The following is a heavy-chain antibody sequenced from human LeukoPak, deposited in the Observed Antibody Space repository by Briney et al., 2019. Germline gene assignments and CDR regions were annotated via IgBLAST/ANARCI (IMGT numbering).Heavy chain of an antibody. CDR2: IIPIFGTA. Sequence: GASVKVSCKASGGTFSSYAISWVRQAPGQGLEWMGGIIPIFGTANYAQKFQGRVTITADESTSTAYMELSSLRSEGTAVYYCARGPPLAQLVHYFDYWGQGTLVTVSS. J-gene: IGHJ4*02. V-gene: IGHV1-69*13. D-gene: IGHD6-13*01. CDR3: ARGPPLAQLVHYFDY. CDR1: GGTFSSYA.